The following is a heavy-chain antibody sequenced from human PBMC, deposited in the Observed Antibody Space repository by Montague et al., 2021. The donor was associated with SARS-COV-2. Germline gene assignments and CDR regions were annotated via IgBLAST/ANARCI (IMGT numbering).Heavy chain of an antibody. J-gene: IGHJ6*02. CDR3: ARGILLRYFDWTYYYYGMDV. Sequence: SETLSLTCAVYGRSFSGYYWSWIRQPPGKGLEWIGELNHSGSTNYNPSLKSRVTISVDTSKNQFSLKLSSVTAADTAVYYCARGILLRYFDWTYYYYGMDVWGQGTTVTVSS. CDR2: LNHSGST. V-gene: IGHV4-34*01. CDR1: GRSFSGYY. D-gene: IGHD3-9*01.